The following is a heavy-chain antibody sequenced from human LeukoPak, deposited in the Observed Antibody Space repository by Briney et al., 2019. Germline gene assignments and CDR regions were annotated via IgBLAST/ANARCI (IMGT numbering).Heavy chain of an antibody. Sequence: GGSLRLSCAASGFTFSSYAMSWFRQAPGKGLEWVAVIPYDGSNSYYADSVKGRFAISRDNSKNTLYLQMNSLRAEDTAVYYCAKNTKPTLVTPDFWGQGTLVTVSS. CDR3: AKNTKPTLVTPDF. CDR2: IPYDGSNS. V-gene: IGHV3-30*18. D-gene: IGHD4-23*01. J-gene: IGHJ4*02. CDR1: GFTFSSYA.